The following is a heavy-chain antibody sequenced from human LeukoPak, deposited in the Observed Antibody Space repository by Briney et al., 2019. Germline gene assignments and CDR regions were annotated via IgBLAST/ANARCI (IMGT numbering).Heavy chain of an antibody. Sequence: GGSLRLSCAVSGFTFSSNYMSWVRQAPGKGLEWVSVIYSGGSTNYADSVKGRFTISRDNSKNMVYLEMNSLRAEDTAVYYCARGAGSIGTFDYWGQGTLVTVSS. D-gene: IGHD1-26*01. J-gene: IGHJ4*02. V-gene: IGHV3-53*01. CDR2: IYSGGST. CDR3: ARGAGSIGTFDY. CDR1: GFTFSSNY.